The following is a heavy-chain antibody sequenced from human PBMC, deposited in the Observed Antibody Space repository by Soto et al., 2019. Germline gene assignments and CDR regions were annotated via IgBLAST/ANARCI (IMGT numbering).Heavy chain of an antibody. D-gene: IGHD7-27*01. J-gene: IGHJ4*02. Sequence: GGSLRLSCAASGFTVSSNYLSWVRQTPGKGLEWVSVIFSADNTHYADSVKGRFTISRDNSKNTVYLQMNSLRADDTAVYYCARGGTSTTYWGLFYNWGQGTLVTVSS. CDR1: GFTVSSNY. CDR2: IFSADNT. V-gene: IGHV3-53*01. CDR3: ARGGTSTTYWGLFYN.